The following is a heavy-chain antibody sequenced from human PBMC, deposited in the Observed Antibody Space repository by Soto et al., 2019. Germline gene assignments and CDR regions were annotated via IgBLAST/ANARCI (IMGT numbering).Heavy chain of an antibody. Sequence: ASVKVSCKASGYTFTDHYLLWVRQAPGQGLEWMGWMHPNNGATNFAQKFQGRVTMTRDTSISTAYLEIPRLKSDDTAVYFCVRARRLSGGHRASEFWGQGTLVPVSS. J-gene: IGHJ1*01. V-gene: IGHV1-2*02. D-gene: IGHD3-16*01. CDR3: VRARRLSGGHRASEF. CDR1: GYTFTDHY. CDR2: MHPNNGAT.